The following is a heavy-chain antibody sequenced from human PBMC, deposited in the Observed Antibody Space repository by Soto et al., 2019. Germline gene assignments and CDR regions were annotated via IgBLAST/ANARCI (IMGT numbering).Heavy chain of an antibody. CDR1: GFTFSSYA. Sequence: EVQLVESGGGLVPPGGSLRLSCAASGFTFSSYAMHWVRQAPGKGLEYVSAISSNGGSTYYANSVKGRFTISRDNSKNTLYLQMGSLRAEDMAVYYCARVGGSGSYYYYYMDVWGKGTTVTVSS. CDR2: ISSNGGST. CDR3: ARVGGSGSYYYYYMDV. V-gene: IGHV3-64*01. J-gene: IGHJ6*03. D-gene: IGHD3-10*01.